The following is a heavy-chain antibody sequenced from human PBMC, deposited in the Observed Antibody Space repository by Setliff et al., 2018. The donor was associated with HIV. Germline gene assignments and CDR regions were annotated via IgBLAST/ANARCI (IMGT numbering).Heavy chain of an antibody. CDR2: IYYTGST. CDR1: GGSMSSYY. CDR3: ARPLPPSYNFWGDAFSI. Sequence: SETLSLTCTVSGGSMSSYYWSWIRQPPGKGLEWIGSIYYTGSTDYNPSLMSRVTISLDTPKNQFSLTLNSVIAADTAVYYCARPLPPSYNFWGDAFSIWGQGTVVTVSS. V-gene: IGHV4-59*01. J-gene: IGHJ3*02. D-gene: IGHD3-3*01.